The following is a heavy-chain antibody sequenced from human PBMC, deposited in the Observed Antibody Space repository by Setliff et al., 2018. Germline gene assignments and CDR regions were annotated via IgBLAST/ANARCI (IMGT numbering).Heavy chain of an antibody. Sequence: GASVKVSCKTSGYNFITLGINWVRQAPGQGLEWVGWISPYSGKTDYAQKFQGRVIMTIDSSTTTAYMELKNLRSDDTAVYFCARGRGPDIVVTIPGDYWGQGTRSPS. CDR1: GYNFITLG. J-gene: IGHJ4*02. D-gene: IGHD2-15*01. CDR3: ARGRGPDIVVTIPGDY. CDR2: ISPYSGKT. V-gene: IGHV1-18*01.